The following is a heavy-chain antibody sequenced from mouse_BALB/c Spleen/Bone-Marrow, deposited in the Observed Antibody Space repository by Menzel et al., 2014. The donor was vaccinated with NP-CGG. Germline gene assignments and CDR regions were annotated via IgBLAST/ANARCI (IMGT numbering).Heavy chain of an antibody. D-gene: IGHD2-14*01. J-gene: IGHJ4*01. Sequence: VKVVESGPELVKPGSSVGISCKASGYTFTSYYIHWVKQRPGQGLEWIGWIYPGNVNTNYNEKFEDKATLTADKSSSTAYMHLSSLTSEDSAVYFCARGDYYRSPMDYWGQGTSVTVSS. CDR1: GYTFTSYY. V-gene: IGHV1S56*01. CDR2: IYPGNVNT. CDR3: ARGDYYRSPMDY.